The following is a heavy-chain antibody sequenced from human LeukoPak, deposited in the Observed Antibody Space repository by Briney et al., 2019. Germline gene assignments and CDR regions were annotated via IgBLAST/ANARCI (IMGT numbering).Heavy chain of an antibody. D-gene: IGHD6-13*01. V-gene: IGHV4-34*01. Sequence: SETLSLTCAVYGGSFSGYYWSWIRQPPGKGLEWIGEINHSGSTNYNPSLKSRVTTSVDTSKNQFSLKLSSVTAADTAVYYCATEAAAATGGYWGQGTLVTVSS. CDR1: GGSFSGYY. CDR3: ATEAAAATGGY. CDR2: INHSGST. J-gene: IGHJ4*02.